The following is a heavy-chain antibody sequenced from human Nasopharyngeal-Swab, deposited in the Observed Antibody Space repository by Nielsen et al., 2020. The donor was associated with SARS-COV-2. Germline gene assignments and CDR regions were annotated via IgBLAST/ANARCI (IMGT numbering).Heavy chain of an antibody. CDR1: GFTLSSFG. Sequence: GESLKISCAASGFTLSSFGMQWVRQAPGKGLEWVAFIAHDASNEYYGDSVKGRFSISRDSSKNTLYLQMDSLRGEDTAVYYCARDAPAHYGAFYWGRGTLVTVSS. D-gene: IGHD4-17*01. J-gene: IGHJ4*02. CDR2: IAHDASNE. CDR3: ARDAPAHYGAFY. V-gene: IGHV3-30*03.